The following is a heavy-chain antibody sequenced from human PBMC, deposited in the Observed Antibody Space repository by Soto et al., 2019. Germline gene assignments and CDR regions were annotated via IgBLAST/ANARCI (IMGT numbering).Heavy chain of an antibody. CDR2: INSNGGAT. V-gene: IGHV3-64*01. CDR1: GFPFSSYA. Sequence: PGGSLRLSCPSSGFPFSSYAVHWVRQAPGKGLEYVSAINSNGGATYYVNSVKGRFTISRDNSKNTLYLQMGSLRAEDMAVYYCARAGKYGDYDYWGQGTLVTVSS. D-gene: IGHD4-17*01. J-gene: IGHJ4*02. CDR3: ARAGKYGDYDY.